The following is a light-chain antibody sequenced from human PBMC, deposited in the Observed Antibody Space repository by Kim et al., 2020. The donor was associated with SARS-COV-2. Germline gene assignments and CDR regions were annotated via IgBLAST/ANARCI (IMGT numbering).Light chain of an antibody. CDR1: SLRKYY. Sequence: ELTQDPAVSVALGQTVRITCQGDSLRKYYASWYQQKPGQAPILVIHGKDNRPSGIPDRFSGSSSGITASLTITGAQAEDEADYYCNSRDSSGNRLVFGG. CDR2: GKD. V-gene: IGLV3-19*01. J-gene: IGLJ2*01. CDR3: NSRDSSGNRLV.